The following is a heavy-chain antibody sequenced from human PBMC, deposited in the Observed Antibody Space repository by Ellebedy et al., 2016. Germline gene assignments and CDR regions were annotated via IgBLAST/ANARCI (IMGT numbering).Heavy chain of an antibody. V-gene: IGHV3-23*01. D-gene: IGHD2-15*01. Sequence: GESLKISXTASGLNFNTFFMSWVRQAPGKGLEWVSTISAGSDITRLADSVKGRFTISRDNAKNSLYLQMNSLRDEDTAVYYCAREIGVVVARWFDPWGQGTLVTVSS. CDR1: GLNFNTFF. CDR3: AREIGVVVARWFDP. CDR2: ISAGSDIT. J-gene: IGHJ5*02.